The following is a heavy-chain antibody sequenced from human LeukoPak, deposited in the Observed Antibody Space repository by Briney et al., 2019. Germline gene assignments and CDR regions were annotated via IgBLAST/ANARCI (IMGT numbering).Heavy chain of an antibody. CDR3: ARDSSPRYSGYDY. J-gene: IGHJ4*02. D-gene: IGHD5-18*01. CDR2: ISSSSSYI. V-gene: IGHV3-21*01. CDR1: GFTFSSYS. Sequence: GGSLRLSCAASGFTFSSYSMNWVRQAPGKGLEWVSSISSSSSYIYYADSVKGRFTISRDNAKNSLYLQMSSLRAEDTAVYYCARDSSPRYSGYDYWGQGTLVTVSS.